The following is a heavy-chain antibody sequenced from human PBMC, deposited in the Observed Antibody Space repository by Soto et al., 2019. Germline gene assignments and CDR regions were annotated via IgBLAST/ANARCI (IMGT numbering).Heavy chain of an antibody. Sequence: PGGSLRLSCVASGFTFSSYSMNWVRQAPGQGLEWVSSITATTGYIYYADSVRGRFTISRDNPKSTLYLQMNSLRAEDTAMYYCAKDRSSGWYDYYYYGMDVWGQGTTVTVSS. J-gene: IGHJ6*02. CDR2: ITATTGYI. CDR3: AKDRSSGWYDYYYYGMDV. V-gene: IGHV3-21*04. D-gene: IGHD6-19*01. CDR1: GFTFSSYS.